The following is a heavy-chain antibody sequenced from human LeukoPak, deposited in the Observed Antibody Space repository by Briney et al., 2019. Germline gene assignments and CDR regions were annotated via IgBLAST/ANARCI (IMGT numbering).Heavy chain of an antibody. CDR3: ARDTSARYYDSSGYYYRVSHYYYYYGVDV. J-gene: IGHJ6*02. V-gene: IGHV3-21*01. CDR2: ISSTSSYI. Sequence: GSLRLSCAASGFTFSSYSMNWVRQAPGKGLEWVSSISSTSSYIYYADSVKGRFTISRDNARNSLYLQMNSLRAEDTAVYYCARDTSARYYDSSGYYYRVSHYYYYYGVDVWGQGTTVTVSS. CDR1: GFTFSSYS. D-gene: IGHD3-22*01.